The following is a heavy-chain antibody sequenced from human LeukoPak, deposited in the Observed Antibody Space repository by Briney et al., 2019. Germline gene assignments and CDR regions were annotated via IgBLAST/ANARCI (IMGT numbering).Heavy chain of an antibody. CDR1: GGSISSSSYY. CDR2: IYYSGST. V-gene: IGHV4-61*05. J-gene: IGHJ5*02. Sequence: SETLSLTCTVSGGSISSSSYYWSWLRQPPGKGLEWIGYIYYSGSTNYNPSLKSRVTISVDTSKNQFSLKLSSVTAADTAVYYCARCQPYSNWFDPWGQGTLVTVSS. CDR3: ARCQPYSNWFDP. D-gene: IGHD4-11*01.